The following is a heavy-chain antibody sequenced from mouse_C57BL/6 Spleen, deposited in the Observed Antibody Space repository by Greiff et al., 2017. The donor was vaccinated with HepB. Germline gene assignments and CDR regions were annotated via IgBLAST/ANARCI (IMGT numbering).Heavy chain of an antibody. CDR3: ARDTLRY. Sequence: EVKLVESGGGLVKPGGSLKLSCAASGFTFSSYAMSWVRQTPEKRLEWVATISDGGSYTYYPDNVKGRFTISRDNAKNNLYLQMSHLKSEDTAMYYCARDTLRYWGQGTTLTVSS. J-gene: IGHJ2*01. CDR1: GFTFSSYA. D-gene: IGHD1-1*01. V-gene: IGHV5-4*01. CDR2: ISDGGSYT.